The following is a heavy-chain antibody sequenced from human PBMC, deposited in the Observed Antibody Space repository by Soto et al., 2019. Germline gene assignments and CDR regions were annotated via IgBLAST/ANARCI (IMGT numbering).Heavy chain of an antibody. D-gene: IGHD3-10*01. J-gene: IGHJ4*02. Sequence: QVQLQQWGAGLLKPSETLSLTCAVYGGSFSGYYWSWIRQPPGKGLEWIGEINHSGSTNYNPSLKSRVTISVDTSKNQCSLKLSSVTAADTAVFYCARSRFNYYGSGSPGGWVQGTLVTVSS. CDR3: ARSRFNYYGSGSPGG. CDR1: GGSFSGYY. CDR2: INHSGST. V-gene: IGHV4-34*01.